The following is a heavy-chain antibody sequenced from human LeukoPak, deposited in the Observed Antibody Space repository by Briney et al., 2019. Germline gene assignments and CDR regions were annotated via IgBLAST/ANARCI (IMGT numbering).Heavy chain of an antibody. CDR1: EFTFSNYD. D-gene: IGHD4-11*01. CDR3: ATVYGNYGPY. J-gene: IGHJ4*02. V-gene: IGHV3-48*03. Sequence: GGSLRLSCEASEFTFSNYDMNWVRKAQGKGLEWVSYISRSGVNIYAESVKGRFTISRDNTKNSLYLQMNSLRAEDTAVYYCATVYGNYGPYWGQGTLVTVSS. CDR2: ISRSGVNI.